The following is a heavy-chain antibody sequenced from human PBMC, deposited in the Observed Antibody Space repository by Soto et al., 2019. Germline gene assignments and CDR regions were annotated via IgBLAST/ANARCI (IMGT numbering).Heavy chain of an antibody. CDR2: MNPNSGNT. Sequence: QVQLVQSGAEVKKPGASVKVSCKASGYTFTSYDINWVRQATGQGLEWMGWMNPNSGNTVYAQKSQGRVTMTRNTSISTAYMERRSLSSEDTAVYYCARERGYSLDYWGQGTLVTVSS. V-gene: IGHV1-8*01. J-gene: IGHJ4*02. CDR3: ARERGYSLDY. CDR1: GYTFTSYD. D-gene: IGHD1-26*01.